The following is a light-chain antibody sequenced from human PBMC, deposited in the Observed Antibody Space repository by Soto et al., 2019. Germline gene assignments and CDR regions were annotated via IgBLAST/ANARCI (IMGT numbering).Light chain of an antibody. Sequence: EIVLPQSPGTLSLSPGERATLSCRASQSVYNNYLAWYQQKPGQAPRLLIYDASARFTGIPDRCSGSGSGTEFTLTISRLEPEDVAVYYCQRYGTSFSFGGGTKGESK. J-gene: IGKJ4*01. V-gene: IGKV3-20*01. CDR1: QSVYNNY. CDR2: DAS. CDR3: QRYGTSFS.